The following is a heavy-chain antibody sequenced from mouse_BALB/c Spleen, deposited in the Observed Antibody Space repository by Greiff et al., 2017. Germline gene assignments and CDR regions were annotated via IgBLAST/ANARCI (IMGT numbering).Heavy chain of an antibody. CDR3: ASPLDSSGYVFAY. Sequence: EVKLQESGPSLVKPSQTLSLTCSVTGDSITSGYWNWIRKFPGNKLEYMGYISYSGSTYYNPSLKSRISITRDTSKNQYYLQLNSVTTEDTATYYCASPLDSSGYVFAYWGQGTLVTVSA. CDR1: GDSITSGY. J-gene: IGHJ3*01. D-gene: IGHD3-2*01. V-gene: IGHV3-8*02. CDR2: ISYSGST.